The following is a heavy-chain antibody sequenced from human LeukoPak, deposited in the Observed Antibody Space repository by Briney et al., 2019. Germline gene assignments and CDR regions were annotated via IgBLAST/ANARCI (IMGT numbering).Heavy chain of an antibody. CDR3: ARGGYCSSTSCFYWFDP. CDR1: GGSISSGGYS. J-gene: IGHJ5*02. CDR2: ICHSGST. Sequence: SSQTLSLTCAVSGGSISSGGYSWSWIRQPPGKGLEWIGYICHSGSTYYNPSLKSRVTISVDRSKNQFSLKLSSVTAADTAVYYCARGGYCSSTSCFYWFDPWGQGTLVTVSS. D-gene: IGHD2-2*01. V-gene: IGHV4-30-2*01.